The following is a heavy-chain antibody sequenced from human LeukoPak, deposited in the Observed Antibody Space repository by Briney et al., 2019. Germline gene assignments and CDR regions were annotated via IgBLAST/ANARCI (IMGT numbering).Heavy chain of an antibody. Sequence: GGSLRLSYAASGFTFSNYAMSWVRQAPGKGLEWVSVISDSGGSTYYTDSVKGRFTISRDNSKNTLYLQMKSLRAEDTAVYYCARDRAAYDSSGYLDYWGQGTLVTVSS. CDR2: ISDSGGST. D-gene: IGHD3-22*01. V-gene: IGHV3-23*01. J-gene: IGHJ4*02. CDR1: GFTFSNYA. CDR3: ARDRAAYDSSGYLDY.